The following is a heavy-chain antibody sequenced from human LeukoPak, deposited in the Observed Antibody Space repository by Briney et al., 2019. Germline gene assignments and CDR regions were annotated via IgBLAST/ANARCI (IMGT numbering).Heavy chain of an antibody. Sequence: SETLSLTCTVSGGSMSSYYWSWIRQPPGKGLEWIGYIYYSGSTNYNPSLKSRVAFSVDTSKNQFSLKLSSVTAADTAVYYCARASGGNLPFDYWGQGALVTVSS. CDR1: GGSMSSYY. J-gene: IGHJ4*02. CDR3: ARASGGNLPFDY. CDR2: IYYSGST. V-gene: IGHV4-59*01. D-gene: IGHD4-23*01.